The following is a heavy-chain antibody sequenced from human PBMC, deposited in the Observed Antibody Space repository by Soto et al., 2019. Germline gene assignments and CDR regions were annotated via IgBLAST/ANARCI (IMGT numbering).Heavy chain of an antibody. V-gene: IGHV1-69*06. Sequence: SSVKVCCKASGFSFSDYFMHWVRQAPGQGLEWMGGIIPIFGTANYAQKFPGRVTITADKSTSTAYMELSSLRSEDTAVYYCASQLLPRNYYYGMDVWGQGTTVTVSS. J-gene: IGHJ6*02. CDR2: IIPIFGTA. CDR3: ASQLLPRNYYYGMDV. D-gene: IGHD2-2*01. CDR1: GFSFSDYF.